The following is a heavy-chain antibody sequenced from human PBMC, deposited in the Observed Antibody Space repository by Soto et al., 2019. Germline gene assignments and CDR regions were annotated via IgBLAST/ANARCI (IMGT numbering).Heavy chain of an antibody. V-gene: IGHV3-74*01. D-gene: IGHD3-9*01. J-gene: IGHJ3*02. CDR1: GFTFSSYW. CDR2: IKTDGTDT. Sequence: EVQLVESGGGLVQPGGSLRLSCAASGFTFSSYWMHWVRQSPGKGLVWVSRIKTDGTDTHYADSVKGRFTISRDNAKNTLYLQMISMRDEDTAVYYCARPRTSDWAYDIWGQGTMVIGSS. CDR3: ARPRTSDWAYDI.